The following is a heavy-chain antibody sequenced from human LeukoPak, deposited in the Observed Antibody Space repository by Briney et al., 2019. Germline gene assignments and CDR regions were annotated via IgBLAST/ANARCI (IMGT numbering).Heavy chain of an antibody. V-gene: IGHV3-11*01. J-gene: IGHJ4*02. CDR2: ISSSGSTI. Sequence: LSLTCTVSGGSISSGDYYWSWIRQAPGKGLEWVSYISSSGSTIYYADSVKGRFTISRDNAKNSLYLQMNSLRAEDTAVYYCARTMVRGVSPIDYWGQGTLVTVSS. D-gene: IGHD3-10*01. CDR1: GGSISSGDYY. CDR3: ARTMVRGVSPIDY.